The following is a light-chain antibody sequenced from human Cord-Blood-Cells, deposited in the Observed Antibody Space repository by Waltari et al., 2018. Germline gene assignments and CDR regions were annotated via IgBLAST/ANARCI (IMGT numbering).Light chain of an antibody. CDR3: QQSYST. V-gene: IGKV1-39*01. J-gene: IGKJ1*01. CDR2: AAS. CDR1: QSISSY. Sequence: DIQMTQSPSSLSASVGDRVTITCRASQSISSYLNWYQQKPEKAPKLLIYAASSLQSGVPSRFSGSGSGTDFTLTISSLQPEDFATYYCQQSYSTFGQGTKVEIK.